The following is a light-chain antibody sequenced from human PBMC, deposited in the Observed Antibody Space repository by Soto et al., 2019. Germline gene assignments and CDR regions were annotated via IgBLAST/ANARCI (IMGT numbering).Light chain of an antibody. V-gene: IGLV2-14*01. J-gene: IGLJ3*02. CDR2: EVS. CDR1: SSDVGGYNY. Sequence: QAVVTQPASVSGSPGQSITISCPGTSSDVGGYNYVSWYQQHPGKAPKLMIYEVSNRPSGVSNRFSGSKSGNTASLTISGLQAEDEADYYCSSYTSSSTWVFGGWTKLTVL. CDR3: SSYTSSSTWV.